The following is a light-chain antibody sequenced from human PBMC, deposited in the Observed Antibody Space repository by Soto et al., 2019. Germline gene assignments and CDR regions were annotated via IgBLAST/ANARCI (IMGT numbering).Light chain of an antibody. Sequence: QSALTQPASVSGSPGQSITISCTGTNSDVGGYNYVSWYQQHPGKAPKLMIYEVTSRPSGVSNRFSGSKSGNTASLTISGLQAEDEADYYRSSYTSTTTVVFGGGTKVTVL. CDR2: EVT. CDR3: SSYTSTTTVV. J-gene: IGLJ3*02. V-gene: IGLV2-14*01. CDR1: NSDVGGYNY.